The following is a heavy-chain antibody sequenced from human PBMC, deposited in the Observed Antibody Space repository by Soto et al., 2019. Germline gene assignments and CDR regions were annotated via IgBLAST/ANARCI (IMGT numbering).Heavy chain of an antibody. CDR2: TIRVFGTP. V-gene: IGHV1-69*01. CDR1: GGTFRNSA. CDR3: ARVRHCSSASCSIENNYFGMDV. Sequence: QVQLVQSGAEVKQPGSSVRVSCQASGGTFRNSAVSWVRQAPGQGLEWMGGTIRVFGTPNYAQKFQGRVTITADESTAYMELRSLRSGDTAVYYCARVRHCSSASCSIENNYFGMDVWGQGTPVTVSS. J-gene: IGHJ6*02. D-gene: IGHD2-2*01.